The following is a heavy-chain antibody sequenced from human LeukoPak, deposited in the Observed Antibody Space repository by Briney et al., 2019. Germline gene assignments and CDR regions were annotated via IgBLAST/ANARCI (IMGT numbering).Heavy chain of an antibody. D-gene: IGHD3-10*01. V-gene: IGHV3-30*04. Sequence: PGRSLRLSCAASGFTFSSYAMHWVRQAPGKGLEWVAVIPYDGSNKYYADSVKGRFTISRDNSKNTLYLQMNSLRAEDTAVYYCARVLNVLLWFGELFPDYWGQGTLVTVSS. CDR3: ARVLNVLLWFGELFPDY. J-gene: IGHJ4*02. CDR1: GFTFSSYA. CDR2: IPYDGSNK.